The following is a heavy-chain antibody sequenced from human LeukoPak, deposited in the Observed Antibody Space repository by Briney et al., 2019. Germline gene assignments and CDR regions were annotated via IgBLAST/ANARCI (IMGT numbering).Heavy chain of an antibody. Sequence: GRSLRPSFAASGVTFSSYAMRWVRQAPGKGQEWVSAVSNSASSTYYPDSVKGRFTISRHNSKNTLYLQMNSLRPEDTAVYYCEKESSSYDLWSGYYSDYWGQGTLVTVSS. D-gene: IGHD3-3*01. V-gene: IGHV3-23*01. CDR2: VSNSASST. CDR1: GVTFSSYA. J-gene: IGHJ4*02. CDR3: EKESSSYDLWSGYYSDY.